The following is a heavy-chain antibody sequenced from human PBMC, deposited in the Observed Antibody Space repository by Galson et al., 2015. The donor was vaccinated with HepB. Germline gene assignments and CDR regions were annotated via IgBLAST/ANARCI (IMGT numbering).Heavy chain of an antibody. D-gene: IGHD5-24*01. CDR3: TSLREMATGY. V-gene: IGHV3-73*01. CDR1: GFTFSGSA. CDR2: IRSKANSYAT. J-gene: IGHJ4*02. Sequence: SLRLSCAASGFTFSGSAMHWVRQASGKGLEWVGRIRSKANSYATAYAASVKGRFTISRDDSKNTAYLQMNSLKTEDTAVYYCTSLREMATGYWGQGTLVTVSS.